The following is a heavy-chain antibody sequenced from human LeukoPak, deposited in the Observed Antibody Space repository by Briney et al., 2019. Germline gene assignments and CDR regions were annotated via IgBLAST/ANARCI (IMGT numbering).Heavy chain of an antibody. CDR1: GYSFTTYW. D-gene: IGHD2-21*02. CDR2: IYPGDSDA. Sequence: GESLKISCTGFGYSFTTYWIGWVRQMPGKGLEWVGIIYPGDSDARYSPSFQGQVTISVDKSISTAYLQWSSLKASDTAMYYCVRQGRIVVVTTTHDAFDIWGQGTMVTVSS. CDR3: VRQGRIVVVTTTHDAFDI. J-gene: IGHJ3*02. V-gene: IGHV5-51*01.